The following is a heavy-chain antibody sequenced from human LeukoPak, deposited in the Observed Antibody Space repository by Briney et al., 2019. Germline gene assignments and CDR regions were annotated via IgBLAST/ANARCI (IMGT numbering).Heavy chain of an antibody. V-gene: IGHV3-21*01. D-gene: IGHD3-10*01. CDR3: AREKFADGYFQH. J-gene: IGHJ1*01. CDR2: INSNSNYI. CDR1: GFTVSDS. Sequence: GRPLRLSCAASGFTVSDSMNWVRQAPGKGLEWVSSINSNSNYIYYADSVKGRFTISRDNAKDSLYLQMNSLRAEDTAVYYCAREKFADGYFQHWGQGTLVTVSS.